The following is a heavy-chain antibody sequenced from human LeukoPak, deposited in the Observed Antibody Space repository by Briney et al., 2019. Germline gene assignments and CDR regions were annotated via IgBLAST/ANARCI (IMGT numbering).Heavy chain of an antibody. D-gene: IGHD2-15*01. CDR3: ARGAPQEYCSGGSCPYFDY. Sequence: ASVKVSCKASGYTFTSCDFNWVRQATGQGLEWMGWMNPNSGNTGYAQKFQGRVTMTRNTSISTAYMEVSSLRSEDTAVYCCARGAPQEYCSGGSCPYFDYWGQGTLVTVSS. J-gene: IGHJ4*02. CDR2: MNPNSGNT. CDR1: GYTFTSCD. V-gene: IGHV1-8*01.